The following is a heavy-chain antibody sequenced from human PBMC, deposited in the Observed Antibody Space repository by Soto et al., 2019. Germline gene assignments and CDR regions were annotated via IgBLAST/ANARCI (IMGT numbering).Heavy chain of an antibody. CDR2: ISGSGGSI. CDR3: AKAGGDCSGGSCYSGQGDY. V-gene: IGHV3-23*01. J-gene: IGHJ4*02. D-gene: IGHD2-15*01. CDR1: GFTFSSYG. Sequence: DVKLLESGGGLVQPGGSLRLSCAASGFTFSSYGMTWVRQAPGKGLEWVTGISGSGGSIYYADSVKGRFTISRDNSKNTLYLQMNSLRAEDTAVYFCAKAGGDCSGGSCYSGQGDYWGQGTLVTVSS.